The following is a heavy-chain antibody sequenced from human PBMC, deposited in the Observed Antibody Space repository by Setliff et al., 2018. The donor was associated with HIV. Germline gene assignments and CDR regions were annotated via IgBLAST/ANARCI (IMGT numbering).Heavy chain of an antibody. CDR1: GFTFSSYA. D-gene: IGHD3-10*01. J-gene: IGHJ6*02. V-gene: IGHV3-23*01. Sequence: LRLSCAASGFTFSSYAMSWVRQAPGKGLEWVSAISGSGGSTYYADSVKGRFTISRDNSKNTLYLQMNSLRAEDTAVYYCARSVIGYYYYGMDVWGQGTTVTVSS. CDR2: ISGSGGST. CDR3: ARSVIGYYYYGMDV.